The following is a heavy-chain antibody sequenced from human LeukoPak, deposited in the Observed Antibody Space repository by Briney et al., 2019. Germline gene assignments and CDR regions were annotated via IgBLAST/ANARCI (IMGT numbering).Heavy chain of an antibody. CDR1: GGSISSYY. J-gene: IGHJ4*02. CDR2: IYYSGST. V-gene: IGHV4-59*01. D-gene: IGHD6-13*01. Sequence: PSETLSLTCTVSGGSISSYYWSWIRQPPGKGLEWIGYIYYSGSTNYNPSLKSRVTISVDTSKNQFFLKLSSVTAADTAVYYCARARVAAAGLFDYWGQGTLVTVSS. CDR3: ARARVAAAGLFDY.